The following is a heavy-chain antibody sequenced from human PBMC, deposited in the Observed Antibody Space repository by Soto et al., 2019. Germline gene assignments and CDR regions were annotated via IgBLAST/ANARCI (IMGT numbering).Heavy chain of an antibody. CDR1: GFTFSSYG. CDR3: AKDPSVSVGLQYYFDY. Sequence: GGSLRLSCAASGFTFSSYGMHWVRQAPGKGLEWVAVISYNGSNKYYADSVKGRFTISRDNSKNTLYLQMNSLRAEDTAVYYCAKDPSVSVGLQYYFDYWGQGTLVTVS. V-gene: IGHV3-30*18. CDR2: ISYNGSNK. D-gene: IGHD1-26*01. J-gene: IGHJ4*02.